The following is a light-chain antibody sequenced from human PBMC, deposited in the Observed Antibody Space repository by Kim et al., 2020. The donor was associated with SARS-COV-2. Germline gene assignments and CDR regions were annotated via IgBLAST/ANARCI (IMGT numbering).Light chain of an antibody. CDR1: QSVSSNY. CDR3: HQYGSSPYT. J-gene: IGKJ2*01. V-gene: IGKV3-20*01. CDR2: GAF. Sequence: LSPVGRATLSCRASQSVSSNYLAWYQQKPGQAPRLLIYGAFSRATGFPDRFSGSGAGTDFTLTISRLEPEDVAVYYCHQYGSSPYTFGQGTRLEI.